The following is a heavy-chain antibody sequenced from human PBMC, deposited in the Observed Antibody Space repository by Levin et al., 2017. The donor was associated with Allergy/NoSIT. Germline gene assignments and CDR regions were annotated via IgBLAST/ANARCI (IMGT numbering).Heavy chain of an antibody. J-gene: IGHJ5*02. CDR1: GYTFTSYG. D-gene: IGHD3-10*01. V-gene: IGHV1-18*01. CDR2: ISAYNGNT. Sequence: ASVKVSCKASGYTFTSYGISWVRQAPGQGLEWMGWISAYNGNTNYAQKLQGRVTMTTDTSTSTAYMELRSRRSDDTAVYYCAGVSIGEWVRGVYWFDPWGQGTLVTVSS. CDR3: AGVSIGEWVRGVYWFDP.